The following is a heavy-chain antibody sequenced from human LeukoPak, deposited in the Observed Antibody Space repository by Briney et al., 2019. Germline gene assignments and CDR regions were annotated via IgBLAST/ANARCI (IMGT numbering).Heavy chain of an antibody. CDR3: ASLGYYYGSGSYYSHRLPTRMDV. Sequence: PSETLSLTCTVSGGSISSSSYYWGWIRQPPGKGLEWIGSIYYSGSTYYNPSLKSRVTISVDTSKNQFSLKLSSVTAADTAVYYCASLGYYYGSGSYYSHRLPTRMDVWGKGTTVIVSS. CDR2: IYYSGST. V-gene: IGHV4-39*01. D-gene: IGHD3-10*01. CDR1: GGSISSSSYY. J-gene: IGHJ6*03.